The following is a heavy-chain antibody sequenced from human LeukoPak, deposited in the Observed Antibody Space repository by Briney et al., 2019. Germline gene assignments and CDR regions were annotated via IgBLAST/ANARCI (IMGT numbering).Heavy chain of an antibody. CDR3: ARVSAPPYYMDV. V-gene: IGHV4-34*01. J-gene: IGHJ6*03. CDR1: GGSFSGYY. Sequence: SETLSLTCAVYGGSFSGYYWSWIRQPPGKGLEWIGEINHSGSTNYNPSLKSPVTISVDTSKNHFSLQLSSVTAADTAVYYCARVSAPPYYMDVWGKGTTVTVSS. D-gene: IGHD6-6*01. CDR2: INHSGST.